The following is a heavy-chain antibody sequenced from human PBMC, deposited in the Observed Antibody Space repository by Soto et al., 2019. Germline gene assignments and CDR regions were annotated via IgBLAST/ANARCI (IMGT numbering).Heavy chain of an antibody. CDR2: INPNSGGT. Sequence: QVQLVQSGAEVKKPGASVKVSCKASGYTFTGYYMHWVRQAPGQGLEWMGWINPNSGGTNYAQKFQGRVTMTRDTSLSTAYMELRRLRSDDTAVYYCASLNGVVVTAAIRPFDYWGQGTLVTVSS. J-gene: IGHJ4*02. D-gene: IGHD2-2*01. CDR3: ASLNGVVVTAAIRPFDY. V-gene: IGHV1-2*02. CDR1: GYTFTGYY.